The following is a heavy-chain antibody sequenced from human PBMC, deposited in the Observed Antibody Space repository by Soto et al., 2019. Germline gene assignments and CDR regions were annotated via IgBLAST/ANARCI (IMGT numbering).Heavy chain of an antibody. CDR2: IYYSGST. V-gene: IGHV4-39*01. CDR1: GGSISSSSYY. Sequence: QLQLQESGPGLVKPSETLSLTCTVSGGSISSSSYYWGWIRQPPGKGLEWIGSIYYSGSTYYNPSLKSRVTISVDTSKNQFSLKLSSVTAADTAVYSWARRRSGTYEWATDYWGQGTLVTVSS. D-gene: IGHD1-26*01. J-gene: IGHJ4*02. CDR3: ARRRSGTYEWATDY.